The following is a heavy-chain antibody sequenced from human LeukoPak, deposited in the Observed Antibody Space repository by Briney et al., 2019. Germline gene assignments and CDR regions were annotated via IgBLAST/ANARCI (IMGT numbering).Heavy chain of an antibody. Sequence: PSETLSLTCAVYGGSFSGYYWSWIRQPPGKGLEWIGYIYYSGSTNYNPSLKSRVTISVDTSRNQFSLKLSSVTAADTAVYYCAREYSSGWYPSYYYMDVWGKGTTVTISS. J-gene: IGHJ6*03. V-gene: IGHV4-59*01. CDR3: AREYSSGWYPSYYYMDV. CDR2: IYYSGST. CDR1: GGSFSGYY. D-gene: IGHD6-19*01.